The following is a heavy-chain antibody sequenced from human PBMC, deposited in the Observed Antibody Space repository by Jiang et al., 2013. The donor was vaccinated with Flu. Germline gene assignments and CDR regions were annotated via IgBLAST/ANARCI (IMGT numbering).Heavy chain of an antibody. CDR1: GYTFTSYY. CDR3: ARGHPLWFGEPLPQTIDY. D-gene: IGHD3-10*01. Sequence: SGAEVKKPGASVKVSCKASGYTFTSYYMHWVRQAPGQGLEWMGIINPSGGSTSYAQKFQGRVTMTRDTSTSTVYMELSSLRSEDTAVYYCARGHPLWFGEPLPQTIDYWGQGTLVTVSS. J-gene: IGHJ4*02. V-gene: IGHV1-46*01. CDR2: INPSGGST.